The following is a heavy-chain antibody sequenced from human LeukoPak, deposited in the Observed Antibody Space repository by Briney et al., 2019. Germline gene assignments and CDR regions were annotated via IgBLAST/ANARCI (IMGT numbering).Heavy chain of an antibody. CDR2: IYPGDSDT. Sequence: GESLKISCKGSGYSFTSYWIGWVRQMPGKGLEWMGIIYPGDSDTRYSPSFQGQVTISADKSISTAYLQWSSLKASHTAMYYCARGDCSSTSCYGVGAFDIWGQGTMVTVSS. D-gene: IGHD2-2*01. CDR1: GYSFTSYW. V-gene: IGHV5-51*01. J-gene: IGHJ3*02. CDR3: ARGDCSSTSCYGVGAFDI.